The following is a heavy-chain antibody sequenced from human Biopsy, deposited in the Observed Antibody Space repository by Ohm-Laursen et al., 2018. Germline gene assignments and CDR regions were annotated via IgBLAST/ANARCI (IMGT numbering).Heavy chain of an antibody. J-gene: IGHJ4*02. CDR1: GASVTSGNYY. V-gene: IGHV4-61*01. CDR3: ARESALAGDFDS. Sequence: SETLSLTCTVSGASVTSGNYYWSRLPPPPGQGLEWLGNISNIRSTNYNPSLKSRITISVGTSKNHFSLKLTSVAAAVTAVYYCARESALAGDFDSWGQGTLVTVSS. CDR2: ISNIRST. D-gene: IGHD6-19*01.